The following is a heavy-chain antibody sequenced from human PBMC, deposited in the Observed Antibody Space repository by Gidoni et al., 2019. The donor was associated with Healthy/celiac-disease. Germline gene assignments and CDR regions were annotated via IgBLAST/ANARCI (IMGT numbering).Heavy chain of an antibody. CDR3: ARGRGDIVVVPAAAYYDYYGMDV. CDR2: ISSSSNYI. J-gene: IGHJ6*02. V-gene: IGHV3-21*01. D-gene: IGHD2-2*01. Sequence: EVQLVESGGGLVKPGGSLRLFCAAHGFTFTSYSMTWVRQAPGKGLEWVSSISSSSNYIYYADSVKGRFTISRDNAKNSLYLQMNSLRAEDTAVYYCARGRGDIVVVPAAAYYDYYGMDVWGQGTTVTVSS. CDR1: GFTFTSYS.